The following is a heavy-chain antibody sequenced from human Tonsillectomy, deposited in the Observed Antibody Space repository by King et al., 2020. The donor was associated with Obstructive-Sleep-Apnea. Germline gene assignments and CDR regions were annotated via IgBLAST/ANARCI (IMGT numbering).Heavy chain of an antibody. J-gene: IGHJ4*02. CDR1: GGFISSSSYY. CDR3: ARDPYSYFDY. CDR2: IYYSGST. V-gene: IGHV4-39*07. D-gene: IGHD5-18*01. Sequence: QLQESGPGLVKPSETLSLTCTVSGGFISSSSYYWGWIRQPPGKGLEWIGSIYYSGSTYYNPSLKSRVTISVDTSKNQFSLKVSSVTDADTAVYYCARDPYSYFDYWDQGTLVTVSS.